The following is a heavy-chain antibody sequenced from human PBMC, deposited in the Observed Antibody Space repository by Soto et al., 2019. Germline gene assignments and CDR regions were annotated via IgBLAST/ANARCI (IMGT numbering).Heavy chain of an antibody. CDR1: GFTFGTYG. CDR3: GRVGFDGRGPGGIDY. Sequence: EVQLLESGGGLIQPGGSLRLSCAASGFTFGTYGMSWVRQAPGKGLEWVSSITDSRGTYYADSVKGRFTISRDNSKNTQYLQINSLRMEDTALYYCGRVGFDGRGPGGIDYGGQGARVTVSS. D-gene: IGHD3-16*01. J-gene: IGHJ4*02. CDR2: ITDSRGT. V-gene: IGHV3-23*01.